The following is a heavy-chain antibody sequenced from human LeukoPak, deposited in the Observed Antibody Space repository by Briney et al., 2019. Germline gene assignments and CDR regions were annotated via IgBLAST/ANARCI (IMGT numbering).Heavy chain of an antibody. Sequence: PGGSLRLSCTASGFTFGDYAMSWFRQAPGKGLEWVGFIRSKAYGGTTEYAASEKGRFTISRDDSKSIAYLQMNSLKTEDTAVYYCTRESAVAGTAGYYFDYWGQGTLVTVSS. CDR1: GFTFGDYA. V-gene: IGHV3-49*03. CDR3: TRESAVAGTAGYYFDY. CDR2: IRSKAYGGTT. J-gene: IGHJ4*02. D-gene: IGHD6-19*01.